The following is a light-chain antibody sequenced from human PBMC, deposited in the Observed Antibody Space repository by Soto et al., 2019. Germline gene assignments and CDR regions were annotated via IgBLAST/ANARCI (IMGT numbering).Light chain of an antibody. CDR3: QQSYSTPGT. Sequence: IQMTQSPSSLSASLGDRVTITCRASQSISSHLAWYQQKPGKAPKLLIYAASTLKSGVPSRFSGSGSGTDFTLTISSLQPEDFATYYCQQSYSTPGTFGQGTKVDIK. J-gene: IGKJ1*01. V-gene: IGKV1-39*01. CDR2: AAS. CDR1: QSISSH.